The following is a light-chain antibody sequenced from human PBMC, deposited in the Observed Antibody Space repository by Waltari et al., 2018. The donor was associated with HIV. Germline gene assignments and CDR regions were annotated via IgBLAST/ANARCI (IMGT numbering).Light chain of an antibody. CDR2: GAA. CDR3: QQYGSSPLT. CDR1: QSVSSSY. J-gene: IGKJ1*01. V-gene: IGKV3-20*01. Sequence: ELVLTQSPGTLPLSPGDRATLSCRARQSVSSSYLAWYQQKPGQAPRLRIYGAASRATGSPDRFSGRGSGTDVSLTISRLEPEDFAVYYCQQYGSSPLTFGQGTKVEIK.